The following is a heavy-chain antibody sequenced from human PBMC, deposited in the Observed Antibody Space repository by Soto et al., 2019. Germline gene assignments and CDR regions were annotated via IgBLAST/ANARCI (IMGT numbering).Heavy chain of an antibody. D-gene: IGHD3-22*01. CDR1: GASVSSNSAA. V-gene: IGHV6-1*01. J-gene: IGHJ5*02. CDR2: TYYRSKWYN. CDR3: ARDPDYYDSSGYFKWFDP. Sequence: PSQTLSLTCAISGASVSSNSAAWNWIRQSPSRGLEWLGRTYYRSKWYNDYAVSVKSRITINPDTSKNQFSLQLNSVTPEDTAVYYRARDPDYYDSSGYFKWFDPWGQGTLVTVSS.